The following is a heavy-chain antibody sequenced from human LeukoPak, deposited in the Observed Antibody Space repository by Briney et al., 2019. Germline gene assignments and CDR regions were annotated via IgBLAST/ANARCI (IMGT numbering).Heavy chain of an antibody. CDR3: ASGEPYSGSYGDY. J-gene: IGHJ4*02. CDR2: IIPIFGTA. V-gene: IGHV1-69*05. Sequence: ASVKVSCKASGGTFSSYAISWVRQAPGQGLEWMGRIIPIFGTANYAQKFQGRVTITTDGSTSTAYMELSSLRSEDTAVYYCASGEPYSGSYGDYWGQGTLVTVSS. CDR1: GGTFSSYA. D-gene: IGHD1-26*01.